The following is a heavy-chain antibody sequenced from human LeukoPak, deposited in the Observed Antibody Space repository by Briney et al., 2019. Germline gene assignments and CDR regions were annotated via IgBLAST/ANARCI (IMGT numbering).Heavy chain of an antibody. D-gene: IGHD3-10*01. J-gene: IGHJ4*02. CDR3: ARDYYGSGSRYFDH. CDR2: IYTSGST. CDR1: GGSISSYY. V-gene: IGHV4-4*07. Sequence: PSETLSLTCTVSGGSISSYYWSWIRQPAGKGLEWIGRIYTSGSTNYNPSLKSRVTMSVDTSKNQFSLKLSSVTAADTAVYYCARDYYGSGSRYFDHWGQGTLVTVSS.